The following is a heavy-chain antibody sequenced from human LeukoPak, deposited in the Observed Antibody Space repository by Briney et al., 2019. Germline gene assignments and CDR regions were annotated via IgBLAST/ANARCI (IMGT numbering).Heavy chain of an antibody. CDR3: ARVVNLYCSGGSCYSDAFDI. CDR1: GFSLSTSGMC. D-gene: IGHD2-15*01. CDR2: IDWDDDK. J-gene: IGHJ3*02. V-gene: IGHV2-70*11. Sequence: SGPALVKPTQTLTLTCTFSGFSLSTSGMCVSWIRQPPGKALEWLARIDWDDDKYYSTSLKTRLTISKDTSKNQVVLTMTNMDPVDTATYYCARVVNLYCSGGSCYSDAFDIWGQGTMVTVSS.